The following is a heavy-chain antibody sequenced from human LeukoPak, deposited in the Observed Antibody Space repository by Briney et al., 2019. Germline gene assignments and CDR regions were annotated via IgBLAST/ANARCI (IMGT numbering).Heavy chain of an antibody. CDR1: GGSISSTSFY. D-gene: IGHD5-12*01. CDR2: ISYSGST. J-gene: IGHJ4*02. CDR3: ATNAGGFREAPFDY. V-gene: IGHV4-39*01. Sequence: SETLSLTCSVSGGSISSTSFYWDWIRQPPGKGLEWIGSISYSGSTYYNPSLKSRVTISGDTSKNQFSLKLTSVTAADTAVYYCATNAGGFREAPFDYWGQGNLVTVSS.